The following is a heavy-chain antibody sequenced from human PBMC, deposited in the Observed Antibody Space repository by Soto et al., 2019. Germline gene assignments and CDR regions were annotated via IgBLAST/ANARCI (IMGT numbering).Heavy chain of an antibody. Sequence: SETLSLTCTVSGGSISSGGYYWSWIRQHPGKGLEWVGYIYYGGSTYYNPSLKSRVTISVDTSKNQFSLKLSSVTAADPAVYYCARGLRYPVPFDYWGQGTLVTVSS. CDR1: GGSISSGGYY. V-gene: IGHV4-31*03. CDR2: IYYGGST. CDR3: ARGLRYPVPFDY. D-gene: IGHD3-9*01. J-gene: IGHJ4*02.